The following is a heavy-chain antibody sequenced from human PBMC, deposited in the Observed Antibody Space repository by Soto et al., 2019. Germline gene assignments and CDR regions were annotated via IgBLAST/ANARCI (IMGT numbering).Heavy chain of an antibody. V-gene: IGHV3-11*05. CDR1: GFTFSDYY. CDR3: ARVRIQYGSGSLNAFDI. D-gene: IGHD3-10*01. J-gene: IGHJ3*02. CDR2: ISSSSSYT. Sequence: GSLRLTWAASGFTFSDYYMRWVRQAPGKGLEWVSYISSSSSYTNYADSVKGRFTISRDNAKNSLYLQMNSLGAEDTAVYYCARVRIQYGSGSLNAFDIWGQGTMVTVSS.